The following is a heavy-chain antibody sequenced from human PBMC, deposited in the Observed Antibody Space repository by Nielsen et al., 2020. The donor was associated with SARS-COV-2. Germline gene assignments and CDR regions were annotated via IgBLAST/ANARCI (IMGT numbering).Heavy chain of an antibody. CDR1: GFTVSSNY. CDR2: IYSGGST. V-gene: IGHV3-53*01. Sequence: GGSLRLSCAASGFTVSSNYMSWVRQAPGKGLECVSVIYSGGSTYYADSVKGRFTISRDNSKNTLYLQMNSLRADDTAVYYYARGLAAAVDYWGQGTLVTVSS. J-gene: IGHJ4*02. CDR3: ARGLAAAVDY. D-gene: IGHD6-13*01.